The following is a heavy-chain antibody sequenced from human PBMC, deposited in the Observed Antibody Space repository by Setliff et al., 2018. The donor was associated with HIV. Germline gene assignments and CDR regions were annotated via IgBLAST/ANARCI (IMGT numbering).Heavy chain of an antibody. Sequence: SETLSLTCTVSGGSISSSSYYWGWIRQPPGKGLQWIGSIYYRGSTYYNPSLKSRVTISVDTSKNQFSRKLRSVTAADTALYYCAMGRYRSRWYASDHYYIDVWGKGTTVTVSS. CDR1: GGSISSSSYY. CDR3: AMGRYRSRWYASDHYYIDV. D-gene: IGHD6-13*01. V-gene: IGHV4-39*01. J-gene: IGHJ6*03. CDR2: IYYRGST.